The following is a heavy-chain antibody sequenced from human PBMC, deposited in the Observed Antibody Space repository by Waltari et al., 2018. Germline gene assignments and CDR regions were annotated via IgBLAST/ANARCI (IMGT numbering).Heavy chain of an antibody. CDR2: VSYSGIT. Sequence: QLQLQESGPGLVKPSETLSLTCTVSGGSLSSSGSYWGWIRQPPGKGLEWIGSVSYSGITYYNPARMSRGTISVDTSKNQFSLKLTSVIAAETAVFYCARFSKSANWIDPWGQGTLVTVSS. CDR3: ARFSKSANWIDP. J-gene: IGHJ5*02. V-gene: IGHV4-39*01. D-gene: IGHD3-3*02. CDR1: GGSLSSSGSY.